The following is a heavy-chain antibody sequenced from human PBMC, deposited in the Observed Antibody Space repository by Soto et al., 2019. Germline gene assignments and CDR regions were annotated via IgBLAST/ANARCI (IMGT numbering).Heavy chain of an antibody. CDR2: IMQDGSEK. Sequence: PGVRLRVSCAASVFTPSTHPVIWVRQAPGKGLEWVANIMQDGSEKYYVDSVKGRFTISRDNAKNSLYLQMNSLRAEDTAVYYCARATVETNPDLFDYWGQGT. CDR3: ARATVETNPDLFDY. V-gene: IGHV3-7*01. CDR1: VFTPSTHP. J-gene: IGHJ4*02.